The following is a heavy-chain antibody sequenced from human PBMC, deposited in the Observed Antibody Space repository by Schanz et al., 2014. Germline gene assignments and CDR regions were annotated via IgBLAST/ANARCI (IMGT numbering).Heavy chain of an antibody. CDR2: INSRSNFI. J-gene: IGHJ4*02. CDR1: EFSFSSFG. V-gene: IGHV3-48*04. Sequence: EVQLVESGGGLVQPRGSLRLSCAASEFSFSSFGMNWVRQAPGKGLEWVSYINSRSNFIYYADSVKGRFTISRDNAKNSLYLQMNSLRAEDTALYYCAKDGIMVQGVIWERYFDSWGQGTLVTVSS. CDR3: AKDGIMVQGVIWERYFDS. D-gene: IGHD3-10*01.